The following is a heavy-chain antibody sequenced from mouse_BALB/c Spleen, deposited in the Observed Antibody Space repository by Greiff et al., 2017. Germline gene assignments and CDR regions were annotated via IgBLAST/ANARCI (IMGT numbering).Heavy chain of an antibody. Sequence: VQLVESGAELAKPGASVKMSCKASGYTFTSYWMHWVKQRPGQGLEWIGYINPSTGYTEYNQKFKDKATLTADKSSSTAYMQLSSLTSEDSAVYYCARGEGDYAMDYWGQGTSVTVS. CDR2: INPSTGYT. J-gene: IGHJ4*01. CDR1: GYTFTSYW. CDR3: ARGEGDYAMDY. V-gene: IGHV1-7*01.